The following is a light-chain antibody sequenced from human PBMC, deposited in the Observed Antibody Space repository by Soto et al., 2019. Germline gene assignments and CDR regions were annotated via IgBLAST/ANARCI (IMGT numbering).Light chain of an antibody. J-gene: IGKJ1*01. CDR2: GAS. CDR3: QQYNSYSWT. V-gene: IGKV3-15*01. CDR1: QSVSSN. Sequence: IKKSPATLSVSLGERATFSCRASQSVSSNLAWYQQKPGQAPRLLIYGASTRATGIPSRFSGSGSGTEFTLIISSLQSDDSAIYYCQQYNSYSWTFGQGTKVDIK.